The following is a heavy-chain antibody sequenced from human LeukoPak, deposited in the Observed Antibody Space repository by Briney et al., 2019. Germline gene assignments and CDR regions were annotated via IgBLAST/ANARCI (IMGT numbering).Heavy chain of an antibody. CDR3: ARTRYYYNSRSYGAPYYFDY. J-gene: IGHJ4*02. CDR1: GGSISSSSYY. D-gene: IGHD3-10*01. V-gene: IGHV4-39*01. CDR2: IYYSGST. Sequence: KPSETLSLTCTVSGGSISSSSYYWGWFRQPPGKGLEWIGSIYYSGSTYYNPSLKSRVTISVDTSKNQFSLKLSSVTAADTAVYYCARTRYYYNSRSYGAPYYFDYWGQGTLVTVSS.